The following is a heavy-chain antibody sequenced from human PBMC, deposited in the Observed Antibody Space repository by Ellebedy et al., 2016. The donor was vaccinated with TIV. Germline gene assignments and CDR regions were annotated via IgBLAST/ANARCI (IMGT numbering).Heavy chain of an antibody. V-gene: IGHV1-69*13. CDR3: VRVGGDY. J-gene: IGHJ4*02. CDR1: GGTFSSYG. D-gene: IGHD4-23*01. Sequence: SVKVSCXASGGTFSSYGFSWVRQAPGQGLEWMGGIIPIFGTTNYAQKFQGRVTLTADESTSTAFMELSSLRSEGTAVYYCVRVGGDYWGQGTLVTVSS. CDR2: IIPIFGTT.